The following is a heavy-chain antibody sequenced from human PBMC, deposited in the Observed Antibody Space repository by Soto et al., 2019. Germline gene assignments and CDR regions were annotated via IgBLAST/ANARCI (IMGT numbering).Heavy chain of an antibody. CDR3: ARDQPRSGSSFYGMDV. CDR1: GYTFTSYY. J-gene: IGHJ6*02. Sequence: APVKVSCKASGYTFTSYYMHWVRQAPGQGLEWMGIINPSGGSTSYAQKFQGRVTMTRDTSTSTVYMELSSLRSEDTAVYYCARDQPRSGSSFYGMDVWGQGTTVTVSS. V-gene: IGHV1-46*01. CDR2: INPSGGST. D-gene: IGHD3-10*01.